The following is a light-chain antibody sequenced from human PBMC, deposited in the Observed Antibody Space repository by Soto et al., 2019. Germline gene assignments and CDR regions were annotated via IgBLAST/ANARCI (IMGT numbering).Light chain of an antibody. CDR2: DAS. CDR1: QSVSSY. CDR3: QHRSNWPLS. J-gene: IGKJ4*01. V-gene: IGKV3-11*01. Sequence: EIVLTQSPATLSLSPGERATLSCRASQSVSSYLAWYQQKPGQAPRLLIYDASNRATGIPARFSGSGSGTDFTLTITSLEPEDFAVYYCQHRSNWPLSFGGGTKVEIK.